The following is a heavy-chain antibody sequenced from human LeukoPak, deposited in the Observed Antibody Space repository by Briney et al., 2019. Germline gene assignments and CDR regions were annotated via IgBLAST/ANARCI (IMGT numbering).Heavy chain of an antibody. CDR2: INHSGTT. J-gene: IGHJ6*04. Sequence: SETLSLTCAVYGGSFSDYYWNWIRQPPGKGLEWIGEINHSGTTNYTPSLKSRVTISVDTSKNQFSLRLSAVTAADTAVYHCARGLRLPSRSAPAVPHVWAKGTTVTVSA. D-gene: IGHD2-2*01. CDR1: GGSFSDYY. V-gene: IGHV4-34*01. CDR3: ARGLRLPSRSAPAVPHV.